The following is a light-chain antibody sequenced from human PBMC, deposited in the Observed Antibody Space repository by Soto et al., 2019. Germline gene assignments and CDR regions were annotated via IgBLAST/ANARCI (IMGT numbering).Light chain of an antibody. Sequence: QMTQSPSSLSASVGDRVTITCRASQSIARYLNWYQQKLGQAPKLLIYATSDLKFGVPSRFSGSGSGTDFTLTISSLQPEDFATYYCQQSSVGPLTFGQGTKVEI. V-gene: IGKV1-39*01. CDR2: ATS. CDR1: QSIARY. J-gene: IGKJ1*01. CDR3: QQSSVGPLT.